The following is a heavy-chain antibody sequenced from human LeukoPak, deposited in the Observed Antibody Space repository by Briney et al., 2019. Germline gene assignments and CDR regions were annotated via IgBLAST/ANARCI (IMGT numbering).Heavy chain of an antibody. J-gene: IGHJ5*02. CDR2: ISTSGST. D-gene: IGHD4-17*01. CDR1: GGSISSGDFY. Sequence: SETLSLTCTVSGGSISSGDFYWSWIRQPAGKGLEWIGHISTSGSTYYNPSLKSRVTISVDTSKNQFSLKLGSVTAADTAVYYCTRDRGEYGDYEGRGHWFDPWGQGTLVTVSP. CDR3: TRDRGEYGDYEGRGHWFDP. V-gene: IGHV4-30-4*08.